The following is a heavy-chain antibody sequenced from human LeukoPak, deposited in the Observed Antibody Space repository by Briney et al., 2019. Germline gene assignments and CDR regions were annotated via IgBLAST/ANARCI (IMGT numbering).Heavy chain of an antibody. Sequence: GGSLRLSCAASGFTFSSYAMSWVRQAPGKRLEWVSAISGSGGSTYYADSVKGRFTISRDNSKNTLYLQMNSLRAEDTAVYYCAKKGVAGMFHFDYWGQGTLVTVSS. CDR3: AKKGVAGMFHFDY. J-gene: IGHJ4*02. CDR1: GFTFSSYA. CDR2: ISGSGGST. V-gene: IGHV3-23*01. D-gene: IGHD6-19*01.